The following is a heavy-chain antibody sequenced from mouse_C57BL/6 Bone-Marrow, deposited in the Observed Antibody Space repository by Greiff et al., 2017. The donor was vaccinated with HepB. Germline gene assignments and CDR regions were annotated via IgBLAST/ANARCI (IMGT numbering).Heavy chain of an antibody. V-gene: IGHV2-2*01. Sequence: VQLVESGPGLVQPSQSLSITCTVSGFSLTSYGVHWVRQSPGKGLEWLGVIWSGGSTDYNAAFISRLSISKDNSKSQVFFKMNSLQADDTAIYYCARKGDYDEVWFAYWGQGTLVTVSA. CDR3: ARKGDYDEVWFAY. CDR2: IWSGGST. CDR1: GFSLTSYG. D-gene: IGHD2-4*01. J-gene: IGHJ3*01.